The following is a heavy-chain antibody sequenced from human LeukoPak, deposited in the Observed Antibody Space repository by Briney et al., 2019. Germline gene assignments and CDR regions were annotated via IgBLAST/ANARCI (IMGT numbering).Heavy chain of an antibody. CDR1: GYTFTGYY. V-gene: IGHV1-2*04. J-gene: IGHJ4*02. Sequence: GASVKVSCKASGYTFTGYYMHWVRQAPGQGLEWMGWINPSSGGTNSAQKFQGWVTMTRDTSTSTVYMELSSLRSEDTAVYYCARGGPSDDFSHFYFDYWGQGTLVTVSS. D-gene: IGHD3-3*01. CDR2: INPSSGGT. CDR3: ARGGPSDDFSHFYFDY.